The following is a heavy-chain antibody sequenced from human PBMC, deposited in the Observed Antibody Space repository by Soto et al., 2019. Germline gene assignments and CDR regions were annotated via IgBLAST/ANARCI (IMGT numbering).Heavy chain of an antibody. CDR3: ARVPDY. V-gene: IGHV4-39*07. J-gene: IGHJ4*02. D-gene: IGHD2-2*01. CDR2: IHFSGNT. CDR1: GDSISSNTYS. Sequence: SETLSLTCTVSGDSISSNTYSWGWIRQPPGKGLEYIGTIHFSGNTYYNPSLNSRVIISVDTSKNQFSLNLTSVTAADTAVYYCARVPDYWGQGILVTVSS.